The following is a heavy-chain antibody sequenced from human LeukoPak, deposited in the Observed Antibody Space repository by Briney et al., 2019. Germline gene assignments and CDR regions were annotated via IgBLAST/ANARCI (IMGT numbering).Heavy chain of an antibody. J-gene: IGHJ3*02. CDR2: VYYSGST. D-gene: IGHD3-10*01. Sequence: SETLSLTCTVSGESISGFYWTWIRQPPGKGLEWIGYVYYSGSTNYNPSLKSRVTISVDTSKNQFSLKLNSVTAADTAVYYCAKSNGYGLVDIWGQGTMVTVSS. V-gene: IGHV4-59*12. CDR3: AKSNGYGLVDI. CDR1: GESISGFY.